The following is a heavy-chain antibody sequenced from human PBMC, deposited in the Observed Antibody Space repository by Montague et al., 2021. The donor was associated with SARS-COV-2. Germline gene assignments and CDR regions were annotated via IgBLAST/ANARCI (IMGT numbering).Heavy chain of an antibody. V-gene: IGHV6-1*01. Sequence: CAISGDSVSINNDACDGRRRSRSRCSEGRGWANYRSKWHYDYAVSVKSRILIIPNTSENQFSLQLSSVTPEDTAVYYCARDAHIGSTWPFSGYGMDVWGQGTTVTVSS. CDR1: GDSVSINNDA. D-gene: IGHD6-13*01. CDR3: ARDAHIGSTWPFSGYGMDV. J-gene: IGHJ6*02. CDR2: ANYRSKWHY.